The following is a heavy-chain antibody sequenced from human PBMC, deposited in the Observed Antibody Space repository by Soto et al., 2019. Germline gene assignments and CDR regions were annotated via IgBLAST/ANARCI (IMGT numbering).Heavy chain of an antibody. V-gene: IGHV1-3*01. D-gene: IGHD3-22*01. Sequence: QVPLVQSGAEVKKPGASVKVSCKASGYTFTSYAMHWVRQAPGQRLEWMGWINAGNGNTKYSQKFQGRVTITRDTSASTANIELNSLRSEDTAVYYCARSYSLDYYDSSGYSSYWGQGTLVTVSS. CDR1: GYTFTSYA. J-gene: IGHJ4*02. CDR3: ARSYSLDYYDSSGYSSY. CDR2: INAGNGNT.